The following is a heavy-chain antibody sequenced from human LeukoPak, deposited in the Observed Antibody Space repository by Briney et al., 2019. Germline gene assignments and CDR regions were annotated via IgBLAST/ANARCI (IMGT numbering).Heavy chain of an antibody. CDR1: GFTFSRYS. CDR3: ARPRDAFDI. V-gene: IGHV3-48*02. J-gene: IGHJ3*02. Sequence: GGSLRLSCAASGFTFSRYSMNWVRQAPGKGPEWISYISDTGTVNYAASVKGRFTISRDNDRNSLDLQMNSLRDEDTAVYYCARPRDAFDIWGQGTMVTVSS. CDR2: ISDTGTV.